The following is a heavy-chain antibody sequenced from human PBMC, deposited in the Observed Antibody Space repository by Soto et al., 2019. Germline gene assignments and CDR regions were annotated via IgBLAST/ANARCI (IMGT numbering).Heavy chain of an antibody. V-gene: IGHV3-30*18. D-gene: IGHD4-17*01. CDR3: AKPSFGDYLYYYYYMDV. CDR1: GFTFSSYG. J-gene: IGHJ6*03. CDR2: ISYDGSNK. Sequence: GGSLRLSCAASGFTFSSYGMHWVRQAPGKGLEWVAVISYDGSNKYYADSVKGRFTISRDNSKNTLYLQMNSLRAEDTAVYYCAKPSFGDYLYYYYYMDVWGKGTTVTVSS.